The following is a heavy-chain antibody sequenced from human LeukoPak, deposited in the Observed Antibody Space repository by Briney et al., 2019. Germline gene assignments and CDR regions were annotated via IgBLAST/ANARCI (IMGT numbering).Heavy chain of an antibody. CDR1: GFTFSSYA. J-gene: IGHJ4*02. CDR2: ISGSGGDT. Sequence: GGSLRLSCVASGFTFSSYAMSWVRQAPGKGLEWVSGISGSGGDTYYADSVKGRFTISRDNSKNTLYLQMNSLRAEDTAEYYCVKEGAHCSGGNCYSGYFDYWGQGTLVAVSS. V-gene: IGHV3-23*01. CDR3: VKEGAHCSGGNCYSGYFDY. D-gene: IGHD2-15*01.